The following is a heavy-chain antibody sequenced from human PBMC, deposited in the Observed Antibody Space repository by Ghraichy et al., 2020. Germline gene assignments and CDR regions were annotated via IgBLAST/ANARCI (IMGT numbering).Heavy chain of an antibody. V-gene: IGHV4-34*01. D-gene: IGHD6-19*01. CDR1: GGSFSGYY. CDR3: ARGLGQWPPRI. CDR2: INHSGST. Sequence: SETLSLTCAVYGGSFSGYYWSWIRQPPGKGLEWIGEINHSGSTNYNPSLKSRVTISVDTSKNQFSLKLSSVTAADTAVYYCARGLGQWPPRIWGQGTLVTVSS. J-gene: IGHJ4*02.